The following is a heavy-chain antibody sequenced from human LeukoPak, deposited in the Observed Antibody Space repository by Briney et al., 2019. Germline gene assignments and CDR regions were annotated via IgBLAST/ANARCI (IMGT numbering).Heavy chain of an antibody. D-gene: IGHD3-22*01. J-gene: IGHJ4*02. CDR2: MNPNSGNT. CDR1: GYTFTSYD. Sequence: ASVKVSCKASGYTFTSYDINWVRQATGQGLEWMGWMNPNSGNTGYAQKFQGRVTMTRNTSISTAYMELRSLRSDDTAVYYCARDPGGSGYYYGPIDYWGQGTLVTVSS. V-gene: IGHV1-8*01. CDR3: ARDPGGSGYYYGPIDY.